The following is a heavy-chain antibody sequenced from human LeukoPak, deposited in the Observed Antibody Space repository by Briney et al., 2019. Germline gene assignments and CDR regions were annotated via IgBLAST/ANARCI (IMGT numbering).Heavy chain of an antibody. V-gene: IGHV3-23*01. Sequence: PGGSLRLSCAASGFTFSSYGMSWVRQAPGKGLEWVSGISGGGGSTYYADSVKGRFTISRDNSKNRLYLQMNSLRAEDTAVYYCAKDSRAPATAINWGQGTLVTVSS. CDR2: ISGGGGST. D-gene: IGHD2-2*01. CDR3: AKDSRAPATAIN. CDR1: GFTFSSYG. J-gene: IGHJ4*02.